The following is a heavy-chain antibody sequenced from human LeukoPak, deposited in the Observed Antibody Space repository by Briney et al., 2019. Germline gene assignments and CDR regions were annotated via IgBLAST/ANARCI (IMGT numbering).Heavy chain of an antibody. CDR1: GWSFNDYY. CDR2: MHHSGST. J-gene: IGHJ5*02. CDR3: ARTYYDFWSGYNWFDP. D-gene: IGHD3-3*01. Sequence: SETLSLTCAVYGWSFNDYYWNWIRQPPGKAMEWLGSMHHSGSTYFNPSFKSRVTISVDTSMKQFSLKLSSVTAADTAVYYCARTYYDFWSGYNWFDPWGQGTLVTVSS. V-gene: IGHV4-38-2*01.